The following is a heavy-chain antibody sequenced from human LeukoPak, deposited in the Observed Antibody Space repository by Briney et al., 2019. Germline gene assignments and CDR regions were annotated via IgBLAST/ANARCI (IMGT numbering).Heavy chain of an antibody. J-gene: IGHJ3*01. CDR3: ARAEKITMVRGIIPDGFDV. CDR1: GGSISSSSYY. Sequence: SETLSLTCTVSGGSISSSSYYWGWIRQPPGTGLEWIGSIYYSGSTYYNPSLKSRVTISVDTSKTQFSLKMRSVTAADTAVYYCARAEKITMVRGIIPDGFDVWGQGTMVTVFS. D-gene: IGHD3-10*01. V-gene: IGHV4-39*07. CDR2: IYYSGST.